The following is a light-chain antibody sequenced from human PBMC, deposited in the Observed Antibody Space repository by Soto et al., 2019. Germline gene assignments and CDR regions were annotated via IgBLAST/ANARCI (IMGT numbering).Light chain of an antibody. CDR1: SSNIETNT. CDR3: AAWDDSLNGRV. V-gene: IGLV1-44*01. J-gene: IGLJ1*01. Sequence: QSVLTQPPSASGTPGQRVTISCSGSSSNIETNTVDWYQHLPGTAPKVLIFNNNQRPSGVPDRFSGSKSGTSASLAISGLQSEDEADYYCAAWDDSLNGRVFGTGTKLTVL. CDR2: NNN.